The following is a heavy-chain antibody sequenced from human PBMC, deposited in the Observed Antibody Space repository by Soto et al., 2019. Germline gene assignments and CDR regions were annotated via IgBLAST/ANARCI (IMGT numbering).Heavy chain of an antibody. D-gene: IGHD3-3*01. CDR3: ARDRSTIYAFDI. V-gene: IGHV3-30*03. J-gene: IGHJ3*02. Sequence: GGSLRLSCVASGFTFRNYGMLWVRQAPGEGLQWVTVITDDGSDKKYADSVKGRFTISRDNAKNTLYLQMNSLRAEDTAVYYCARDRSTIYAFDIWGQGTMVTVS. CDR1: GFTFRNYG. CDR2: ITDDGSDK.